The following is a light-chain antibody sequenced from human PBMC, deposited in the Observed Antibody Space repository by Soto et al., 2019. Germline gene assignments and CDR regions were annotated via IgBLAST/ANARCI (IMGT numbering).Light chain of an antibody. CDR3: QQYGSSPPMYT. Sequence: EIVLTQSPGTLSLSPGERATLSCRASQSVSSRYLAWYQQKPGQAPRLLIYGASSRATGIPDRFSGSGSGTDFSLTMSRLEPEDFAVYYCQQYGSSPPMYTFGQGTKLEIK. CDR2: GAS. J-gene: IGKJ2*01. CDR1: QSVSSRY. V-gene: IGKV3-20*01.